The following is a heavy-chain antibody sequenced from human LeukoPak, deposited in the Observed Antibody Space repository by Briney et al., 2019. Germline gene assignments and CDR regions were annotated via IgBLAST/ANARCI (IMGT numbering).Heavy chain of an antibody. V-gene: IGHV4-39*07. CDR2: INHSGST. D-gene: IGHD3-9*01. Sequence: SETLSLTCTVSGGSISSSSYYWGWIRQPPGKGLEWIGEINHSGSTNYNPSLKSRVTISVDTSKNQFSLKLSSVTAADTAVYYCARGLRYFDWSVYYYYMDVWGKGTTVTVSS. CDR1: GGSISSSSYY. CDR3: ARGLRYFDWSVYYYYMDV. J-gene: IGHJ6*03.